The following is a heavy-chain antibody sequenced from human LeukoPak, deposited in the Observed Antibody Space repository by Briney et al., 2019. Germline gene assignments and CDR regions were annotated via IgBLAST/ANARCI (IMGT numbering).Heavy chain of an antibody. CDR1: GFTFSSYA. CDR3: AKDKEGYSSGWSLDY. J-gene: IGHJ4*02. CDR2: ISGSGGST. D-gene: IGHD6-19*01. Sequence: GGCLRLSCAASGFTFSSYAMSWVRQAPGKGLEWVSAISGSGGSTYYADSVKGRFTISRDNSKNTLYLQMNSVRAEDTAVYYCAKDKEGYSSGWSLDYWGQGTLVTVSS. V-gene: IGHV3-23*01.